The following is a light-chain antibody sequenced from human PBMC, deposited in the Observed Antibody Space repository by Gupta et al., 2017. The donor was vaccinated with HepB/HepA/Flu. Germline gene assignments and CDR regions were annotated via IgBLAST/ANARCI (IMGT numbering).Light chain of an antibody. J-gene: IGKJ1*01. CDR1: QSISSY. Sequence: DIQMTQSPSSLPASVGDRVTITCRASQSISSYLNWYQQKPGKAPKLLIYAASSLQSGVPSRFSGSGSGTDFTLTISSLQPEDFATYYCQQSYSTHQTFGQGTKVEIK. CDR3: QQSYSTHQT. V-gene: IGKV1-39*01. CDR2: AAS.